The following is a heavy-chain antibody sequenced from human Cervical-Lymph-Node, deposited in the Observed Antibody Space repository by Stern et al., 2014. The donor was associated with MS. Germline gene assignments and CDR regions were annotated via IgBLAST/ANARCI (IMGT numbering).Heavy chain of an antibody. CDR1: GGSLNSHY. D-gene: IGHD1-26*01. Sequence: QDQLVESGPGLVKPSETLSLTCTVSGGSLNSHYWNWIRQSPGKGLEWIGYIYYTGITTSNPSLQGRVPMSVDTSKNQFSLKVTSVAASDTAVYYCARGHGSYSRDFDFWGQGALVSVSS. V-gene: IGHV4-59*08. CDR2: IYYTGIT. J-gene: IGHJ4*02. CDR3: ARGHGSYSRDFDF.